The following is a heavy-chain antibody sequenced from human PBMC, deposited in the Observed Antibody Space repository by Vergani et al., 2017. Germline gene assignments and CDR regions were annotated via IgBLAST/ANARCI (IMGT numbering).Heavy chain of an antibody. D-gene: IGHD3-10*01. CDR3: ARDSWTSELRGVYWFDT. CDR2: IHSSGTT. Sequence: QVQLHESGPGLVKPSQTLSLTCTVSGGSITSGSFYWSCLRQPAGKGLEWIWRIHSSGTTNYNPSLKSRVTLSVDTSKHQLSLRMTSVTAADTAVYYCARDSWTSELRGVYWFDTWGQGTLVSVSS. V-gene: IGHV4-61*02. J-gene: IGHJ5*02. CDR1: GGSITSGSFY.